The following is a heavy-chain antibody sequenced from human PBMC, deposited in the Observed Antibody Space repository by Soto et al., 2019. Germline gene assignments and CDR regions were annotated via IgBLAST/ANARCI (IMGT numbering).Heavy chain of an antibody. CDR3: AREGGGSYSPPKD. CDR1: GGTFSSFA. Sequence: SVKVSCKASGGTFSSFAISWVRQAPGQGLEWMGGIIPGFGAANYAQKFQDRVTINADESTRTAYMELSSLRSEDTAVYFCAREGGGSYSPPKDWGQGTPVTVSS. V-gene: IGHV1-69*13. D-gene: IGHD1-26*01. CDR2: IIPGFGAA. J-gene: IGHJ4*02.